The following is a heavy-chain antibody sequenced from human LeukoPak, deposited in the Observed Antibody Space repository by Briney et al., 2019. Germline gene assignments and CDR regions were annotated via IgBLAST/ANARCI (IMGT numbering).Heavy chain of an antibody. V-gene: IGHV3-7*01. CDR3: ARDSGGLVPYY. D-gene: IGHD6-19*01. CDR2: IKQDGSEK. J-gene: IGHJ4*02. Sequence: GRSLRLSCAASGFTFSSYAMHWVRQAPGKGLEWVANIKQDGSEKYYVDSVKGRFTISRDNAKNSLYLQMNSLRAEDTAVYYCARDSGGLVPYYWGQGTLVTVSS. CDR1: GFTFSSYA.